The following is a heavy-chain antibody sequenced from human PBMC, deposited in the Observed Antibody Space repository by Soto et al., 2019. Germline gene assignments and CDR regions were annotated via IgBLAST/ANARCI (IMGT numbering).Heavy chain of an antibody. CDR3: ARSDSGEKTLLVPAAPQLDY. V-gene: IGHV1-18*01. CDR1: GYTFTSYG. D-gene: IGHD2-2*01. CDR2: ISAYNGNT. J-gene: IGHJ4*02. Sequence: ASVKVSCKASGYTFTSYGISWVRQAPGQGLEWMGWISAYNGNTNYAQKLQGRVTMTTDTSTSTAYMELRSLRSDDTAVYYCARSDSGEKTLLVPAAPQLDYWGQGTLVTVSS.